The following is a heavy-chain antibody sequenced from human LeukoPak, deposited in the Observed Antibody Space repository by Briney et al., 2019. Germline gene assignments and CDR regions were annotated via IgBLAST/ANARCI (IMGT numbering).Heavy chain of an antibody. V-gene: IGHV4-4*07. J-gene: IGHJ6*03. CDR2: IYTSGST. D-gene: IGHD3-3*01. CDR1: GGSISSYY. Sequence: SETLSLTCTVSGGSISSYYWSWIRQPAGKGLEWIGRIYTSGSTNYNPSLKSRVTMSVDTSKNQFSLKLSSVTAADTAVYYCARGRLTIFGVVDMDVWGKGTTVTVSS. CDR3: ARGRLTIFGVVDMDV.